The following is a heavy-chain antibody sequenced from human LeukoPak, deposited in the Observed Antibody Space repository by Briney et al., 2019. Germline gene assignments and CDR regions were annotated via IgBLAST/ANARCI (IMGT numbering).Heavy chain of an antibody. D-gene: IGHD6-19*01. V-gene: IGHV3-7*01. CDR3: ARGDSSGWYFDY. J-gene: IGHJ4*02. CDR2: IKQDGSDK. CDR1: GFTFSSCW. Sequence: GGSLRLSCGASGFTFSSCWMSWVRQAPGKGLEWVANIKQDGSDKYYVDSVKGRFTISRDNAKNSLYLQMNSLRAEDTAVYYCARGDSSGWYFDYWGQGTLVTVSS.